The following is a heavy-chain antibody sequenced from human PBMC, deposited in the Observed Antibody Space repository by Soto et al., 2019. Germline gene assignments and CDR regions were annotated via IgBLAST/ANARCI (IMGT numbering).Heavy chain of an antibody. CDR3: ARGTVWSGMGDYYYYGMDV. D-gene: IGHD3-3*01. CDR1: GYTFTSYD. CDR2: MNPNSGNT. J-gene: IGHJ6*02. Sequence: QVQLVQSGAEVKKPGASVKVSCKASGYTFTSYDINWVRQATGQGLEWMGWMNPNSGNTGYAQKFQGRVTMTRNTSISTAYMELSSLRSEDTAVYYCARGTVWSGMGDYYYYGMDVWGQGTTVTVSS. V-gene: IGHV1-8*01.